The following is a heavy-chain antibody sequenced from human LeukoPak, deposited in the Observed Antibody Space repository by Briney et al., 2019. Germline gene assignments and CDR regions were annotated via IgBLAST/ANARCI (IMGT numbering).Heavy chain of an antibody. V-gene: IGHV3-30-3*01. D-gene: IGHD3-10*01. CDR1: GFTFSSYA. CDR2: ISYDGSNK. CDR3: AKDLHYYGSGSYSIYHDY. Sequence: GGSLRLSCAASGFTFSSYAMHWVRQAPGKGLEWVAVISYDGSNKYYADSVKGRFTISRDNSKNTLYLQMNSLRAEDTAVYYCAKDLHYYGSGSYSIYHDYWGQGTLVTVSS. J-gene: IGHJ4*02.